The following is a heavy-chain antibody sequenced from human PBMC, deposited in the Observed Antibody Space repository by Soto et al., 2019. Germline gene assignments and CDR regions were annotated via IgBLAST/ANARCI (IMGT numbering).Heavy chain of an antibody. J-gene: IGHJ4*02. D-gene: IGHD2-15*01. CDR1: SGSFSGYY. CDR2: INHSGST. CDR3: ARVFCSGGSCYSVDY. Sequence: QVQLQQWGAGLLKPSETLSLTCAVYSGSFSGYYWSWIRQPPGKGLEWIGDINHSGSTNYNPSLKSRVTISVDTSKNQFSLKLSSVTAADTAVYYCARVFCSGGSCYSVDYWGQGTLVTVSS. V-gene: IGHV4-34*01.